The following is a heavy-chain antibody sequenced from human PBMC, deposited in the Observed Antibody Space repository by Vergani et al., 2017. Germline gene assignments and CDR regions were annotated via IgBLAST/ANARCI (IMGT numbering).Heavy chain of an antibody. CDR1: GYSISSGYY. J-gene: IGHJ5*02. CDR3: ARDLKLELQPGGWIDP. V-gene: IGHV4-38-2*02. Sequence: QVQLQQWGAGLLKPSETLSLTCAVSGYSISSGYYWGWIRQPPGKGLEWIGSIYHSGSTYYNPSLKSRVTISVDTSKNQFSLKLSSVTAADTAVYYCARDLKLELQPGGWIDPWGQGTLVTVSS. D-gene: IGHD1-7*01. CDR2: IYHSGST.